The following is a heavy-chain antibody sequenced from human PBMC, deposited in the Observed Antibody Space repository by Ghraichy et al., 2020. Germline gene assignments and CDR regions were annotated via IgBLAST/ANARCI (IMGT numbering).Heavy chain of an antibody. J-gene: IGHJ4*02. Sequence: GGSLRLSCLASGFTFSSYAMHWVRQAPGKGLEYVSAISSNGGSTYYADSVKGRFTISRDNSKNTLYLQMSSLRAEDTAVYYCVKDDGPGPTTVYSSHLFDYWGQGTLVTVSS. CDR2: ISSNGGST. CDR3: VKDDGPGPTTVYSSHLFDY. V-gene: IGHV3-64D*06. CDR1: GFTFSSYA. D-gene: IGHD6-13*01.